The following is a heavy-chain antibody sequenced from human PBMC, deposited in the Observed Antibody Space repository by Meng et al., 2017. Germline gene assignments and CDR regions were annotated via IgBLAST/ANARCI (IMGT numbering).Heavy chain of an antibody. CDR2: INAGNGNT. CDR1: GYTFTSYA. D-gene: IGHD2-2*01. V-gene: IGHV1-3*01. CDR3: ARCVVVPAAGWFDP. Sequence: QVQLVQSGAEVKKPGASVKVSCKASGYTFTSYAMHWVRQAPGQRLEWMGWINAGNGNTKYSQKFQGRVTITRDTSVSTAYMELSSLRSEDTAVYYCARCVVVPAAGWFDPWGQGTLVTVSS. J-gene: IGHJ5*02.